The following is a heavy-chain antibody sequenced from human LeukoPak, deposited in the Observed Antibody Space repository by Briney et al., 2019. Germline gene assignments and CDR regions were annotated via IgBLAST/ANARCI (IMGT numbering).Heavy chain of an antibody. V-gene: IGHV4-4*07. Sequence: SETLSLTRTVSGASIRSYYWSWLRQPAGKGLEWIGRIVPSGITNYNPSLESRVTMSVDTSKNQFSLNLKSVTAADTAVYYCAKEGAAPGPDLDYWGQGILVIVSS. J-gene: IGHJ4*02. CDR3: AKEGAAPGPDLDY. CDR2: IVPSGIT. D-gene: IGHD6-13*01. CDR1: GASIRSYY.